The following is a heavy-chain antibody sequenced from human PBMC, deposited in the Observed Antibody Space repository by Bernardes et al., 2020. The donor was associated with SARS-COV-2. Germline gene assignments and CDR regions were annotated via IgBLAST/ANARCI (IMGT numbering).Heavy chain of an antibody. CDR3: ARLGHQLLGIGVLDV. CDR2: IHYTGSF. Sequence: SETLSLTCLVSGASMRRDYWTWVRQAPGKGLEWIAYIHYTGSFNYNPALKSRTAISIDTSNSRFSLEMTSVTAADTAVYYCARLGHQLLGIGVLDVWGQGTMVTVSA. V-gene: IGHV4-59*08. D-gene: IGHD2-2*01. J-gene: IGHJ3*01. CDR1: GASMRRDY.